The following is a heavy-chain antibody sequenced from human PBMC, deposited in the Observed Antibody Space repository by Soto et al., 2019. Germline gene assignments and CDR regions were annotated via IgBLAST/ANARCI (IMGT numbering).Heavy chain of an antibody. CDR2: IKEDGSEK. CDR1: GFTFSTYW. J-gene: IGHJ4*02. D-gene: IGHD6-13*01. V-gene: IGHV3-7*01. Sequence: GGARRLSCAASGFTFSTYWMSWCRQAPGKGLEWVANIKEDGSEKYYVDSMKGRFTISRDNAKNSLYLQMNSLRAEDTAVYYCARARAYNSDWFPAYFDYWGQGALVTVSS. CDR3: ARARAYNSDWFPAYFDY.